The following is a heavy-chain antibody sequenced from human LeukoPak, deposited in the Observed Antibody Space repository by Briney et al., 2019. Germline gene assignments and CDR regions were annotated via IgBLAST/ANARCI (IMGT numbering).Heavy chain of an antibody. CDR3: ARDQVGASHY. CDR2: INRDGSEK. D-gene: IGHD1-26*01. V-gene: IGHV3-7*01. J-gene: IGHJ4*02. Sequence: GSLRLSCAASGFTFGSFWMSWLRQAPGKGLEWVANINRDGSEKYYADSVKGRLTISRDNAKNSLYLEMNSLRAEDTAVYYCARDQVGASHYWGQGTLVTVSS. CDR1: GFTFGSFW.